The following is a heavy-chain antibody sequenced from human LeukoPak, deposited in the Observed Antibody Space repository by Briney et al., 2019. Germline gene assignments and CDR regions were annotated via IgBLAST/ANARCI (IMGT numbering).Heavy chain of an antibody. V-gene: IGHV3-48*03. CDR1: GFTFSSYE. J-gene: IGHJ3*02. Sequence: PGGSLRLSCAASGFTFSSYEMNWVRQAPGKGLEWVSYISSSGSTIYYADSVKGRFTISRDNAKNSLYLQVNSLRAEDTAVYYCARDRDLAAAGHDAFDIWGQGTMVTVSS. D-gene: IGHD6-13*01. CDR3: ARDRDLAAAGHDAFDI. CDR2: ISSSGSTI.